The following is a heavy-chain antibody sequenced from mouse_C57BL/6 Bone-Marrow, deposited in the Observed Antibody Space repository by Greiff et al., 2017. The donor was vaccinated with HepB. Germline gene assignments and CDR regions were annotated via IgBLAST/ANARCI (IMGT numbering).Heavy chain of an antibody. Sequence: EVMLVESGEGLVKPGGSLKLSCAASGFTFSSYAMSWVRQTPAKRLEWVADISSGGDYIYYADTVKGRFTISRDNARNTLYLQMSSLKSEDTAMYYCTKVLAAFDVWGTGTTVTVSS. J-gene: IGHJ1*03. V-gene: IGHV5-9-1*02. CDR1: GFTFSSYA. CDR3: TKVLAAFDV. D-gene: IGHD1-3*01. CDR2: ISSGGDYI.